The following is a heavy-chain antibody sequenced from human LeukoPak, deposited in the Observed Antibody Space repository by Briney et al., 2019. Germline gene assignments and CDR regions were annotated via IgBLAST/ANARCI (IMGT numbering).Heavy chain of an antibody. V-gene: IGHV1-2*02. J-gene: IGHJ5*02. CDR2: INPNSGGT. CDR1: GYTFTGYY. CDR3: ARDSITIFGVVIWGPYNWFDP. Sequence: ASVKVSCEASGYTFTGYYMHWVRQAPGQGLEWMGWINPNSGGTNYAQKFQGRVTMTRDMSTSTVYMELSSLRSEDTAVYYCARDSITIFGVVIWGPYNWFDPWGQGTLVTVSS. D-gene: IGHD3-3*01.